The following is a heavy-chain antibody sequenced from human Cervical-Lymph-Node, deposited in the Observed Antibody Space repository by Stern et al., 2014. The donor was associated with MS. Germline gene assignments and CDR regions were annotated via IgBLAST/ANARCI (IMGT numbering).Heavy chain of an antibody. J-gene: IGHJ4*02. D-gene: IGHD1-26*01. Sequence: EVQLVESGGGLVQPGGSLRLSCAVSGFTFSDHYMHWVRQAPGRGLEWVGRTRNKANSYSTEYAASVKGRFTVSRDDSENSLYLQMNSLKTEDTAVYYCARAGGGGSYTFDYWGQGTLVTVSS. CDR3: ARAGGGGSYTFDY. V-gene: IGHV3-72*01. CDR1: GFTFSDHY. CDR2: TRNKANSYST.